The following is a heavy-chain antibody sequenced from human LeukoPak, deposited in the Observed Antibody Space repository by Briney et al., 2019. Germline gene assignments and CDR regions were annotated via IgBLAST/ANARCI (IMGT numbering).Heavy chain of an antibody. D-gene: IGHD6-13*01. CDR2: IYYSGST. Sequence: PSETLSLTCTASGGSISSSSYYWGWIRQPPGKGLEWIGSIYYSGSTYYNPSLKSRVTISVDTSKNQFSLKLSSVTAADTAVYYCAREIAAADPFDYWGQGTLVTVSS. J-gene: IGHJ4*02. CDR3: AREIAAADPFDY. CDR1: GGSISSSSYY. V-gene: IGHV4-39*01.